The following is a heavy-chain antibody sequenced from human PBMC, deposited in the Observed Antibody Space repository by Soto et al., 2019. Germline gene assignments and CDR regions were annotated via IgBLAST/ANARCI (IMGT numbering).Heavy chain of an antibody. Sequence: VQLVESGGGVVQPGRSLRLSCAASGFTFSDYAMHWVRQAPGKGLEWVAVVSHDGRNTHYADSVKGRFTISRASSKNTVSLEMTSLRAEDTAVDYCAKGGRQWLVTSDFNYWGQGALVTVSS. D-gene: IGHD6-19*01. CDR3: AKGGRQWLVTSDFNY. V-gene: IGHV3-30*18. J-gene: IGHJ4*02. CDR2: VSHDGRNT. CDR1: GFTFSDYA.